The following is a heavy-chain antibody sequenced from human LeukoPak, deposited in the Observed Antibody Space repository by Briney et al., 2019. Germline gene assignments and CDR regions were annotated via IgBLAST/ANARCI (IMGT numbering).Heavy chain of an antibody. Sequence: GRSLRLSCAASGFTFSSYWMHWVRQAPGEGLVWVSRINSDGSSTVYADSVKGRFTISRDNAKNTLYLQMNSLRGEDTAVYYCASSPAVEGDYWGQGTLVTVSS. D-gene: IGHD6-19*01. V-gene: IGHV3-74*01. CDR1: GFTFSSYW. CDR2: INSDGSST. J-gene: IGHJ4*02. CDR3: ASSPAVEGDY.